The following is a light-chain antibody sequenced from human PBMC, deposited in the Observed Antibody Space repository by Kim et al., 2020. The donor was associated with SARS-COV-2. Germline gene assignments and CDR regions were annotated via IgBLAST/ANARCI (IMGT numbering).Light chain of an antibody. CDR2: GAS. CDR1: QSVGTN. CDR3: QQYDDWPPWT. J-gene: IGKJ1*01. Sequence: EVVMTQSPATLSVSPGERATLSCRASQSVGTNVAWYQQKPGQAPQLLIYGASTRAAGIPARFSGSGSGTEFTLTISSLQSEDLAVYSCQQYDDWPPWTFGQGTKVDIK. V-gene: IGKV3-15*01.